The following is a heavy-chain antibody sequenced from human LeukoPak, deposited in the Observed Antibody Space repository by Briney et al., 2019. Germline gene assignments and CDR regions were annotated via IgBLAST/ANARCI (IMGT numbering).Heavy chain of an antibody. CDR2: NSAYNGNT. CDR3: ARDCSSTSCYQYYGMDV. J-gene: IGHJ6*02. Sequence: ASVKVSCKASGYTFTSYGISWVRQAPGQGLEWMGWNSAYNGNTNYAQKLQGRVTMTTDTSTSTAYMELRSLRSDDTAVYYCARDCSSTSCYQYYGMDVWGQGTTVTVSS. CDR1: GYTFTSYG. D-gene: IGHD2-2*01. V-gene: IGHV1-18*01.